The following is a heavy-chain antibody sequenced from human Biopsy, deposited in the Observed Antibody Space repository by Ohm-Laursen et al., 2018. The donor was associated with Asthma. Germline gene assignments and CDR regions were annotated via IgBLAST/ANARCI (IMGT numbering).Heavy chain of an antibody. Sequence: PSQTLSLTCDVSGGSISVSNWWSWVRQPPGRGLEWIGQIYHLGNANYNPSLKSRVTMSVDKSKNQFSLKLTSVTAADTAVYYCVRGSSSWHHGPFHYYYGLDVWGQGTTATVSS. J-gene: IGHJ6*02. CDR1: GGSISVSNW. CDR3: VRGSSSWHHGPFHYYYGLDV. CDR2: IYHLGNA. V-gene: IGHV4-4*02. D-gene: IGHD6-13*01.